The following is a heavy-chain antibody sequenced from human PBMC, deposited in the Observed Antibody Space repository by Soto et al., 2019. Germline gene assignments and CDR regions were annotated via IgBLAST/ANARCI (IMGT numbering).Heavy chain of an antibody. J-gene: IGHJ6*02. V-gene: IGHV3-11*05. CDR1: GFTFSAYY. CDR2: ITSSSDYT. CDR3: VREYYYGMDV. Sequence: QEQLVESGGGWVRPGGSLRLSCAASGFTFSAYYMTWMRQAPGKGLEWVSYITSSSDYTNYAGSVKGRFTTSRDNAKNSLYLQMNSLRVEDTAVYYGVREYYYGMDVWGQGTTVTVSS.